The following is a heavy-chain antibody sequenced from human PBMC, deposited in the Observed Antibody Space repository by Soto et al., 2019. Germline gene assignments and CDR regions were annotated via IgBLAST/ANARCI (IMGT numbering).Heavy chain of an antibody. CDR1: GGSIRDNY. V-gene: IGHV4-59*08. Sequence: SETLSLTCSVWGGSIRDNYWGWIRQPPGKGLEWIGYIYYTGTTKYNPSLKSRVTVSVDSSKNQFSLKLDSVTAADTAVYYCARLGGYYQAFDSWGQGTLVTVSS. J-gene: IGHJ4*02. D-gene: IGHD3-22*01. CDR2: IYYTGTT. CDR3: ARLGGYYQAFDS.